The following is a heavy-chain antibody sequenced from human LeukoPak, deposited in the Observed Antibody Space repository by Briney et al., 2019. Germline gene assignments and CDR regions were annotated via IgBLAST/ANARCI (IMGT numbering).Heavy chain of an antibody. V-gene: IGHV3-49*04. CDR1: GFTFGDYV. J-gene: IGHJ4*02. CDR3: TRGWFFDF. D-gene: IGHD3-10*01. CDR2: IRSIRFGGTI. Sequence: GGSLRLSCTTSGFTFGDYVMSWVRQAPGKGLEWVGSIRSIRFGGTIAYAASVKDRFTISRDDSKSVAFLQMDSLKTEDTALYYCTRGWFFDFWGRGTLVTVSS.